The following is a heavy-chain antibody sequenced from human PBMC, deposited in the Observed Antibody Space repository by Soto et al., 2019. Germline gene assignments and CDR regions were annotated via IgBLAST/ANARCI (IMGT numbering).Heavy chain of an antibody. Sequence: QVQLVQSGVEVKKPGASVKVSCKASGYTFTGSGISWVRQAPGQGLEWMGWISGYNGNTNYAQKFQGRVTMTTDTSTSTAYMELRSLRSDDTAVYYCACQGSMPYYYYGMDVWGQGTTVTVSS. J-gene: IGHJ6*02. CDR3: ACQGSMPYYYYGMDV. CDR1: GYTFTGSG. CDR2: ISGYNGNT. V-gene: IGHV1-18*01. D-gene: IGHD2-2*01.